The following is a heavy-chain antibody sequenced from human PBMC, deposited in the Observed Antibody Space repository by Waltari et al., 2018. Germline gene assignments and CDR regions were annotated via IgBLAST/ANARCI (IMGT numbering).Heavy chain of an antibody. Sequence: QLQLQESGPGLVKPSETLSLTCPVSGCPIRSSSYYWGWIRQPPGKGLEWIGSIYYSGSTYYNPSLKSRVTISVDTSKNQFSLKLSSVTAADTAVYYCATGAAAYDYWGQGTLVTVSS. V-gene: IGHV4-39*01. CDR2: IYYSGST. D-gene: IGHD6-13*01. CDR3: ATGAAAYDY. J-gene: IGHJ4*02. CDR1: GCPIRSSSYY.